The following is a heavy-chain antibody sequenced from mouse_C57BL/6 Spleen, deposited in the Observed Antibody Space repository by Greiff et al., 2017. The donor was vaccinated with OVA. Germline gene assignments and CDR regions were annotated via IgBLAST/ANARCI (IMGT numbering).Heavy chain of an antibody. CDR1: GYAFTNYL. CDR3: ARYYDYDGYAMGY. Sequence: VQLQQSGAELVRPGTSVKVSCKASGYAFTNYLIEWVKQRPGQGLEWIGVINPGSGGTNYNEKFKGKATLTADKSSSTAYMQLSSLTSEDSAVYFCARYYDYDGYAMGYWGQGTSVTVSS. V-gene: IGHV1-54*01. J-gene: IGHJ4*01. D-gene: IGHD2-4*01. CDR2: INPGSGGT.